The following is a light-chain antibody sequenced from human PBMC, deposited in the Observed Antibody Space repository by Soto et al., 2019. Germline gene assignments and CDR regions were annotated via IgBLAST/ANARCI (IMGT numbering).Light chain of an antibody. V-gene: IGLV8-61*01. Sequence: QAVVTQEPSFSVSPGGTVTLTCGLSSGSVSTSYYPSWYQQTPGQAPRTLIYSTNTRSSGVPDRFSGSILGNKAALTITGAQADDESDYYCVLYMASDNVVYGGGTKLTVL. J-gene: IGLJ2*01. CDR3: VLYMASDNVV. CDR1: SGSVSTSYY. CDR2: STN.